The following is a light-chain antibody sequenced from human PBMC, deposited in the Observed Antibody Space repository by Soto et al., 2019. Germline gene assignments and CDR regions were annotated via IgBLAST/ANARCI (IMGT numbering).Light chain of an antibody. Sequence: QSVLTQPPSASGTPGQRVTISCSGSSSNIGSNTVNWYQQLPGTAPKLLIYTDYQRPSGVPGRFSGSKSGTSASLAISGLQSEDEADYYGAAWDDSLNAYVFGTGTKLTVL. CDR2: TDY. V-gene: IGLV1-44*01. CDR1: SSNIGSNT. J-gene: IGLJ1*01. CDR3: AAWDDSLNAYV.